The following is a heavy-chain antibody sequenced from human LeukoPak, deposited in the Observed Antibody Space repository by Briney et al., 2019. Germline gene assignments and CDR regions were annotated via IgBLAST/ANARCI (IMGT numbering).Heavy chain of an antibody. CDR1: GFTFSSYD. D-gene: IGHD3-9*01. V-gene: IGHV3-30*02. CDR2: IWSDGTNK. Sequence: PGGSLRLSCAASGFTFSSYDMHWVRQAPGKGLEWVAFIWSDGTNKYYADSVRGRFTISRDNSKNTLYLLMKSLRPEDTAVYYCAKVGPGYDVLRPLDNWGQGTVVTVSS. CDR3: AKVGPGYDVLRPLDN. J-gene: IGHJ4*02.